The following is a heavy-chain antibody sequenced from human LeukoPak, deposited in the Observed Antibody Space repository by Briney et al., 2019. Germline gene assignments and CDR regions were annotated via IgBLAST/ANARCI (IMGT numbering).Heavy chain of an antibody. J-gene: IGHJ5*01. CDR3: VKGGSISHNWFDS. Sequence: GGALRLSCAASGFTYSDYGMHWVRQAPGRGLEWVAFILNDGTWEYYPDSVKGRLTISRDNSRNTLYLQMNSVRLEDTAIYYCVKGGSISHNWFDSWGQGTLVTVSS. CDR1: GFTYSDYG. V-gene: IGHV3-30*02. D-gene: IGHD3-16*01. CDR2: ILNDGTWE.